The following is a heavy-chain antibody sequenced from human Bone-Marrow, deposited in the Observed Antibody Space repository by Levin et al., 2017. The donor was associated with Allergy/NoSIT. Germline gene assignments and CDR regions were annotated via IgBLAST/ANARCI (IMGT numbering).Heavy chain of an antibody. CDR3: TRDQMHFYDSGSYPFDY. CDR1: GFTFGDYV. CDR2: IRRKVYGGTA. Sequence: GGSLRLSCTVSGFTFGDYVINWFRQAPGKGLEWVGFIRRKVYGGTAEYAASVKDRFVISRDDSKGIAYLQMNSLKTEDTAVYFCTRDQMHFYDSGSYPFDYWGQGTLVTVSS. J-gene: IGHJ4*02. D-gene: IGHD3-10*01. V-gene: IGHV3-49*03.